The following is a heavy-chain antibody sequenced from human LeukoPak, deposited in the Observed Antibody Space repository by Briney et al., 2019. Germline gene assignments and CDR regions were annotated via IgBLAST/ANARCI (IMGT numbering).Heavy chain of an antibody. CDR2: IYHSGST. D-gene: IGHD4-11*01. CDR3: ASQNGSSTVTTHLEAQFDY. J-gene: IGHJ4*02. Sequence: SETLSLTCTVSGDSIRSLYWSWIRQPAGKGLEWIGYIYHSGSTYYNPSLKSRVTISVDRSKNQFSLKLSSVTAADTAVYYCASQNGSSTVTTHLEAQFDYWGQGTLVTVSS. CDR1: GDSIRSLY. V-gene: IGHV4-59*06.